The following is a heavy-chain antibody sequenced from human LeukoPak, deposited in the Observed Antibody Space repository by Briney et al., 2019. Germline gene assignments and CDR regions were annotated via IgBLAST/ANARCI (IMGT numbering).Heavy chain of an antibody. D-gene: IGHD1-26*01. CDR1: GDSVSSNSAA. CDR2: TYYRSKWFN. J-gene: IGHJ4*02. CDR3: AREASAFDY. V-gene: IGHV6-1*01. Sequence: SQTLSLTCVISGDSVSSNSAAWNWIRQSASRGLEWLGKTYYRSKWFNDYAVSVKSRTTINPDTSKNHFSLQLNSVTPEDTAVYYCAREASAFDYWGQGTLVTVSS.